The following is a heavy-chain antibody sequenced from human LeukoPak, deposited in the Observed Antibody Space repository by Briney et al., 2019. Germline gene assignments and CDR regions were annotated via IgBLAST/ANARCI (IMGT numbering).Heavy chain of an antibody. CDR2: INPSGGST. J-gene: IGHJ4*02. CDR1: GYIFTNYY. D-gene: IGHD3-22*01. V-gene: IGHV1-46*01. Sequence: ASVKVSCKASGYIFTNYYMRWVRQAPGQGLEWMGIINPSGGSTTYAQKFQGRVTMTRDTSTSTVYMEVSSLRSEDTAVYYCARAGYDSSGYYSYWGQGTLVTVSS. CDR3: ARAGYDSSGYYSY.